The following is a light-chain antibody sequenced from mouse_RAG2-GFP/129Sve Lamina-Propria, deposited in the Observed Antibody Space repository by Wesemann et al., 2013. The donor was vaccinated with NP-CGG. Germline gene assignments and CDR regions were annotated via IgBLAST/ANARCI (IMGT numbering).Light chain of an antibody. CDR1: QNVGTA. V-gene: IGKV6-23*01. Sequence: DIVMTQSQKFMSTTVGDRVSITCKASQNVGTAVAWYQQKPGQSPKLLIYWASTRHTGVPDRFTGSGSGTDFTLTISNVQSEDLADYFCQQHYSTPRTFGGGTKLEIK. CDR3: QQHYSTPRT. CDR2: WAS. J-gene: IGKJ1*01.